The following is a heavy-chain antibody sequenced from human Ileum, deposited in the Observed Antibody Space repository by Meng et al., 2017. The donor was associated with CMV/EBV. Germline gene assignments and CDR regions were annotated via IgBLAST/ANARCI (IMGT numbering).Heavy chain of an antibody. D-gene: IGHD3-3*01. V-gene: IGHV3-30*02. CDR3: AKDTTIFGVVITQDYFDY. CDR1: GFTFSDYG. Sequence: GESLKISCAASGFTFSDYGMHWVRQAPGRGLEWVASIRFDESNEYYTDSVKGRFTISRDNSKDTLYLQMNSLKTEDTAVYYCAKDTTIFGVVITQDYFDYWGQGTLVTVSS. J-gene: IGHJ4*02. CDR2: IRFDESNE.